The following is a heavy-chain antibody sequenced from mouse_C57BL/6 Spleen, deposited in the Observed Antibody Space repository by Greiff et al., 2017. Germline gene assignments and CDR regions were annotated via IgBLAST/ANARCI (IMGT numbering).Heavy chain of an antibody. Sequence: EVKLQESGAELVRPGASVKLSCTASGFNIKDDYMHWVKQRPEQGLEWIGWIDPENGDTEYASKFQGKATITADTSSNTAYLQLSSLTSEDTAVYYCTTGITTVVASFDYWGQGTTLTVSS. CDR3: TTGITTVVASFDY. CDR1: GFNIKDDY. V-gene: IGHV14-4*01. CDR2: IDPENGDT. D-gene: IGHD1-1*01. J-gene: IGHJ2*01.